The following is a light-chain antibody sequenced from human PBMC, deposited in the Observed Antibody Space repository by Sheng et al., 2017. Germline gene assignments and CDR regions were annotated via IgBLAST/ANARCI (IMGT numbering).Light chain of an antibody. V-gene: IGKV3-20*01. CDR1: QSVRSSY. Sequence: EIVLTQSPGTLSLSPGERATLSCRASQSVRSSYLAWYQQKPGQAPRLLIYDVSTRATGIPVRFSGSGSGTDFTLTISRLEPEDFGVYYCQQYGSSRFTFGPGTKVDIK. CDR2: DVS. J-gene: IGKJ3*01. CDR3: QQYGSSRFT.